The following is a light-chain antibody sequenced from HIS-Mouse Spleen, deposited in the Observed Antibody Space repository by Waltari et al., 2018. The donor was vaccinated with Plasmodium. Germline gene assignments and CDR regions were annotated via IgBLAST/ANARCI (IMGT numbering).Light chain of an antibody. CDR2: DAS. CDR3: QQRSDWTSLT. J-gene: IGKJ4*01. CDR1: QSVSSY. Sequence: EIVLTQSPAVLPLSPGERATRSCRASQSVSSYLAWYQQKPGQAPRLLIYDASNRATGIPARCSGSGSGTDFTLTISSLEPEDFAVYYCQQRSDWTSLTFGGGTKVEIK. V-gene: IGKV3-11*01.